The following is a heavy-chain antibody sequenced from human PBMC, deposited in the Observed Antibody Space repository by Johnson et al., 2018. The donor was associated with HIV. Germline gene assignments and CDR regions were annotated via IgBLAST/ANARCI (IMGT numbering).Heavy chain of an antibody. J-gene: IGHJ3*02. CDR3: ARDGRDLVTRGSFDI. V-gene: IGHV3-30*04. D-gene: IGHD3-10*01. CDR2: IWYDGSNK. Sequence: QMLLVESGGGVVQPGRSLRLSCAASGFTFSSYAMHWVRQAPGKGLEWVAVIWYDGSNKYYADSVKGRFTISRDNSKNTLYLQMNSLRAEDTAVYYCARDGRDLVTRGSFDIWGQGTVVTVSS. CDR1: GFTFSSYA.